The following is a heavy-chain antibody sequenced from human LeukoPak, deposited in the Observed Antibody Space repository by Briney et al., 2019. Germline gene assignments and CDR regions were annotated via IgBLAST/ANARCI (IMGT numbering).Heavy chain of an antibody. CDR1: GGSISSYY. CDR2: IYTSGST. J-gene: IGHJ6*03. CDR3: ARGSYYYGSGFPRYCYYYYYMDV. V-gene: IGHV4-4*07. D-gene: IGHD3-10*01. Sequence: SETLSLTCTVSGGSISSYYWSWIRQPAGKGLEWIGRIYTSGSTNYNPSLKSRVTMSVDTSKNQFSLKLSSVTAADTAVYYCARGSYYYGSGFPRYCYYYYYMDVWGKGTTVTISS.